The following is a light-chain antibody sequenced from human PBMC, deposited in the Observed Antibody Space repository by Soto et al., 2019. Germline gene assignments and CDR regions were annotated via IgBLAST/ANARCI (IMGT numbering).Light chain of an antibody. CDR3: QQRSNWLYT. V-gene: IGKV3-11*01. Sequence: EIVVTQSPATLYFSTGERATLACRATQSVSSFLAWYPQKPGQAPRLLIYDASNRATGIPARFSGSGSGTAFTLTISSLEPEDFAVYYCQQRSNWLYTFGQGTKLEIK. CDR2: DAS. CDR1: QSVSSF. J-gene: IGKJ2*01.